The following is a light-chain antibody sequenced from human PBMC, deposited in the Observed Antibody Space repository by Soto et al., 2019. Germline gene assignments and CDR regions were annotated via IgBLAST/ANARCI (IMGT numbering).Light chain of an antibody. Sequence: IQLTQSPSSLSASVGDRVTITGRASQGINTFLAWYQQKPGKAPKLLISAASTLQSAVPSRFRGSGSGTDFTLTISRLQPEDFATYYCQQLESYPSTFGGGTKVDIK. CDR1: QGINTF. V-gene: IGKV1-9*01. CDR2: AAS. J-gene: IGKJ4*01. CDR3: QQLESYPST.